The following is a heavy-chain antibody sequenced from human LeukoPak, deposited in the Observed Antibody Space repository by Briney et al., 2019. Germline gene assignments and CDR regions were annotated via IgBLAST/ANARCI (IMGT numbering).Heavy chain of an antibody. Sequence: GGSLRLSCAASGFIFGGYGMHWVCQAPGKGLEWVPVIWFDGSKKFYVDSVKGRFIISRDNARSMLFLEMNSLRAEDTAVYYCAKGNPFVKSHSFDHWGRGTLVTVSS. V-gene: IGHV3-33*06. D-gene: IGHD1-14*01. CDR1: GFIFGGYG. J-gene: IGHJ4*02. CDR2: IWFDGSKK. CDR3: AKGNPFVKSHSFDH.